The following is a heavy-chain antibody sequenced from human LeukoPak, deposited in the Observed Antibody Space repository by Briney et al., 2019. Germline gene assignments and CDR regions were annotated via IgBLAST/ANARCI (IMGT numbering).Heavy chain of an antibody. V-gene: IGHV1-46*01. CDR3: ARVAIIGATGDH. CDR2: INPSGGST. D-gene: IGHD1-1*01. J-gene: IGHJ4*02. Sequence: ASVKVSCKASGYTFTSYYMHWVRQAPGQGLEWMGIINPSGGSTDYAQRFQGRVTMTRDMSTSTVYMELSNLKSEDTAVHYCARVAIIGATGDHWGQGTLVTVSS. CDR1: GYTFTSYY.